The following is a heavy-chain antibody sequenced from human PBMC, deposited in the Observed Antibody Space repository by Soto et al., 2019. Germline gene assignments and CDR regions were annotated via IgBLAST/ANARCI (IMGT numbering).Heavy chain of an antibody. CDR1: GFTFSSYG. CDR2: ISYDGSNK. CDR3: AKEAVRLTVTTFGY. D-gene: IGHD4-17*01. V-gene: IGHV3-30*18. Sequence: GESLKISCAASGFTFSSYGMHWVRQAPGKGLEWVAVISYDGSNKYYADSVKGRFTISRDNSKNTLYLQMNSLRAEDTAVYYCAKEAVRLTVTTFGYWGQGTLVTVSS. J-gene: IGHJ4*02.